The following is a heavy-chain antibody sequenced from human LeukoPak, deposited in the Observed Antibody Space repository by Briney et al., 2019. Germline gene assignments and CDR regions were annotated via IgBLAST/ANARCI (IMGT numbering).Heavy chain of an antibody. CDR3: TSRFTYYYDSSSLGSHYFDY. CDR2: IRSKANSYAT. D-gene: IGHD3-22*01. CDR1: GFTFSGSA. J-gene: IGHJ4*02. V-gene: IGHV3-73*01. Sequence: PGGSLRLSCAASGFTFSGSAMHWVRQASGKGLEWVGRIRSKANSYATAYAASVKGRFTISRDDSKNTAYLQMNSLKTEDTAVYYCTSRFTYYYDSSSLGSHYFDYWGQGTLVTVSS.